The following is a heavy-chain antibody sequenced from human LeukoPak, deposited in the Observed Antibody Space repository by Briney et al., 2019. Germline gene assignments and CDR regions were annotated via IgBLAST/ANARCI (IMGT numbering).Heavy chain of an antibody. V-gene: IGHV1-2*02. J-gene: IGHJ4*02. Sequence: ASVKVSCKASGYTFTGYYMHWVRPAPGQGLEWLGWINPNSGGINYAQKFQGRVTMTRDTSISTAYMELSRLRSDDTAVYYCATPGGLDSNYIFDYWGQGTLATVSS. CDR1: GYTFTGYY. CDR3: ATPGGLDSNYIFDY. D-gene: IGHD4-11*01. CDR2: INPNSGGI.